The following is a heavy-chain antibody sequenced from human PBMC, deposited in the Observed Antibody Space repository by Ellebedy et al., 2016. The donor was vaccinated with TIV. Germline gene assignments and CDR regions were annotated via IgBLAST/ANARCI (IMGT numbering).Heavy chain of an antibody. CDR3: ARDWLAAAST. CDR1: GGTFSSYA. Sequence: ASVKVSXXASGGTFSSYAISWVRQAPGQGLEWMGWISAYNGNTNYAQKLQGRVTMTTDTSTSTAYMELRNLRSDDTAVYYCARDWLAAASTWGQGTLVTVSS. J-gene: IGHJ4*02. D-gene: IGHD6-13*01. CDR2: ISAYNGNT. V-gene: IGHV1-18*01.